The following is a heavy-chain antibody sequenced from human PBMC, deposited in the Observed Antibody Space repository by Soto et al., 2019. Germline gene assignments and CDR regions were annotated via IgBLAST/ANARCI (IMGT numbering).Heavy chain of an antibody. CDR2: IIPMLDIT. V-gene: IGHV1-69*08. CDR3: VRESPIGIVFSGHDDIDS. J-gene: IGHJ4*02. D-gene: IGHD5-12*01. Sequence: QVQLVQSGAEVKKPGSSVKVSCKASGGTFSNHIITWVRQAPGQGPEWMGRIIPMLDITNYAQKFQGRVTITADKSTTTAYMEVSSLRPEDTAMYYCVRESPIGIVFSGHDDIDSWGQGTLVTVSS. CDR1: GGTFSNHI.